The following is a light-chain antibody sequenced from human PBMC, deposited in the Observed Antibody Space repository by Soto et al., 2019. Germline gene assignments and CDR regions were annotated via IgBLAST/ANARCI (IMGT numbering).Light chain of an antibody. CDR3: ISYTSDDVRYV. V-gene: IGLV2-14*01. CDR2: EVS. CDR1: NSDVGIYDF. Sequence: QSALTQPASVSGTPGQSITISCTGSNSDVGIYDFVSWYQHHPGRAPKLIVSEVSHRPSGVSNRFSGSKSGNTASLTISGLQYEDEDDYYCISYTSDDVRYVFGTGTKLTVL. J-gene: IGLJ1*01.